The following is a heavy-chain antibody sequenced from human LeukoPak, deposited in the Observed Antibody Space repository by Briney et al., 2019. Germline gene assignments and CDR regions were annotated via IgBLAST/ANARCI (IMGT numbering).Heavy chain of an antibody. Sequence: GGSLRLSCAASGFRFSDYDIHWVRQAPGKGLEWVAVIWYDGSNKYYADSVKGRFTISRDNSKNTLYLQMNSLRAEDTAVYYCAGGYCSSTSCVHFDYWGQGTLVTVSS. CDR1: GFRFSDYD. D-gene: IGHD2-2*01. J-gene: IGHJ4*02. CDR2: IWYDGSNK. V-gene: IGHV3-33*08. CDR3: AGGYCSSTSCVHFDY.